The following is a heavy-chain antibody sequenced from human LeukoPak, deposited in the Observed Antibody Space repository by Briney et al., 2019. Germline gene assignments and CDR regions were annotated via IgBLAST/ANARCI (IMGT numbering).Heavy chain of an antibody. J-gene: IGHJ6*02. CDR3: ASLGYSYASDYYYYGMDV. CDR1: GYTFTSYG. D-gene: IGHD5-18*01. V-gene: IGHV1-18*01. Sequence: ASVKVSCKASGYTFTSYGISWVRQAPGQGLEWMGWISAYNGNTNHAQKLQGRVTMTTDTSTSTAYMELRSLRSDDTAVYYCASLGYSYASDYYYYGMDVWGQGTTVTVSS. CDR2: ISAYNGNT.